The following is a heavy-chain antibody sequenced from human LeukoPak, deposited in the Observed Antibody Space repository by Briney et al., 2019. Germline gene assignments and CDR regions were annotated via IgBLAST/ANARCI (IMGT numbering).Heavy chain of an antibody. CDR3: AKDRTSSSWYLVGAFDI. V-gene: IGHV3-9*01. Sequence: PGGSLRLSCAASGFTFDDYAMHWVRQAPGKGLEWVSGISWNSGSIGYADSVKGRFTISRDNAKNSLYLQMNSLRAEDTALYYCAKDRTSSSWYLVGAFDIWGQGTMVTVSS. CDR2: ISWNSGSI. D-gene: IGHD6-13*01. J-gene: IGHJ3*02. CDR1: GFTFDDYA.